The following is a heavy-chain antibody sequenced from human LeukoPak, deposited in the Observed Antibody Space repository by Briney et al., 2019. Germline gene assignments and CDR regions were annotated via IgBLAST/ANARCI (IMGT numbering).Heavy chain of an antibody. CDR3: ARVVEGAFDI. CDR2: MNPNSGTT. V-gene: IGHV1-8*03. J-gene: IGHJ3*02. Sequence: ASVKVSCKASGHTFTRYDISWVRQATGQGLEWMGWMNPNSGTTGNAQKFQGRVTITRNTSISTAYMELSSLTSEDTAVYYCARVVEGAFDIWGQGTMVIVSS. CDR1: GHTFTRYD.